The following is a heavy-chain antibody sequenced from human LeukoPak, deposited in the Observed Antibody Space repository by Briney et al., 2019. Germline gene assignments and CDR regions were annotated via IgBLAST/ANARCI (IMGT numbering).Heavy chain of an antibody. CDR3: AKFKGATVLYAFDI. CDR2: ISPSGGIT. J-gene: IGHJ3*02. CDR1: GFTFSSHG. V-gene: IGHV3-23*01. Sequence: GGSLRLSCAASGFTFSSHGMNWVRQAPGKGLEWVSGISPSGGITYYTDSVKGRFTISRDNSKNTVSLQMNSLRGDDTAVYYCAKFKGATVLYAFDIWGQGTMVTVSS. D-gene: IGHD4-17*01.